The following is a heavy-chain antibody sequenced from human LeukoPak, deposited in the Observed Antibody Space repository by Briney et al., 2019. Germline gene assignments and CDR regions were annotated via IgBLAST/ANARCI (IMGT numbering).Heavy chain of an antibody. CDR1: GGSFSGYY. D-gene: IGHD6-19*01. Sequence: SETLSLTCAVYGGSFSGYYWSWIRQPPGKGLEWIGEINHSGSTNYNPSLKSRVTISVDTSKNQFSLKLSSVTAADTAVYYCARGLPYSSGWFYYYYYYGTDVWGQGTTVTVSS. V-gene: IGHV4-34*01. J-gene: IGHJ6*02. CDR2: INHSGST. CDR3: ARGLPYSSGWFYYYYYYGTDV.